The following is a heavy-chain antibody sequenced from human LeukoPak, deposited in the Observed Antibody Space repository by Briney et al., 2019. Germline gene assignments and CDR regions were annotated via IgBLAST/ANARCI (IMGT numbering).Heavy chain of an antibody. CDR3: ARPVGSKDAFDI. D-gene: IGHD1-26*01. CDR2: IIPIFGTA. J-gene: IGHJ3*02. V-gene: IGHV1-69*01. Sequence: SVKVSCKASGGTFSSYAISWVRQAPGQGLEWMGGIIPIFGTANCAQKFQGRVTITADESTSTAYMELSSLRSEDTAVYYCARPVGSKDAFDIWGQGTMVTVSS. CDR1: GGTFSSYA.